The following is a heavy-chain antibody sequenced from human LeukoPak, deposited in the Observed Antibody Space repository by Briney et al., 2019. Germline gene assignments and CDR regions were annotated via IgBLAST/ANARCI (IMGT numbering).Heavy chain of an antibody. Sequence: SVKVSCKASGGTFSSYTISWVRQAPGQGLEWMGRIIPILGIANYAQKFQGRVTITADKSTSTAYMELSSLRSDDTAVYYCARDSKTSGIAAAGHWFDPWGQGTLVTVSS. V-gene: IGHV1-69*04. J-gene: IGHJ5*02. CDR2: IIPILGIA. CDR3: ARDSKTSGIAAAGHWFDP. D-gene: IGHD6-13*01. CDR1: GGTFSSYT.